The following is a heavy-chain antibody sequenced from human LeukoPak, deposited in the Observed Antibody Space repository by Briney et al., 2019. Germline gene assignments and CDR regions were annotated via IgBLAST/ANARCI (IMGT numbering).Heavy chain of an antibody. CDR1: GFTFSSYS. CDR2: ISGSGNST. V-gene: IGHV3-23*01. D-gene: IGHD2-15*01. J-gene: IGHJ5*02. CDR3: ARGPYCSGGTCYSLGEFDP. Sequence: GGSLRLSCAASGFTFSSYSMNWVRQAPGKGLEWVSGISGSGNSTYFADSVKGRFTISRDNSKNTLYLQMNSLRAEDTAVFYCARGPYCSGGTCYSLGEFDPWGQGTLVIVSS.